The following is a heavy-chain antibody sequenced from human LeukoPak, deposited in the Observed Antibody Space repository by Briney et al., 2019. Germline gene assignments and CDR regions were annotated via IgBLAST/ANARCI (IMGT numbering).Heavy chain of an antibody. J-gene: IGHJ4*02. Sequence: PGRSLRLSCAASGFTFSSYGMHWVRQAPGKGLEWVAVISYDGSNKYYADSVKGRFTIYRDNSKNTLYLQMNSLRAEDTAVYYCAKDGQGGCFDYWGQGTLVTVSS. CDR3: AKDGQGGCFDY. CDR1: GFTFSSYG. D-gene: IGHD3-16*01. CDR2: ISYDGSNK. V-gene: IGHV3-30*18.